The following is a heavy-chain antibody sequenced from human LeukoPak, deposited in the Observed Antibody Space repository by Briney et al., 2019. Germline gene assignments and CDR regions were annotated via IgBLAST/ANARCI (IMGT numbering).Heavy chain of an antibody. CDR3: ARDNYYEGAFDV. CDR2: VYYSGST. D-gene: IGHD3-22*01. Sequence: SETLSLTCTVSGGSVSSGSYYWSWIRQPPGKGLEWIGYVYYSGSTNYNPSLKSRVTISLDASKNQFSLKLSSVTAADTAVYYCARDNYYEGAFDVWGQGTMVAVSS. J-gene: IGHJ3*01. CDR1: GGSVSSGSYY. V-gene: IGHV4-61*01.